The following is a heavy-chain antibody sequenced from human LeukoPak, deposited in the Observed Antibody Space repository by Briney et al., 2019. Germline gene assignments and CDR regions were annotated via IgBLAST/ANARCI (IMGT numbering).Heavy chain of an antibody. CDR3: AKQEGSGCYFDAFDI. CDR1: GFTFSSYA. V-gene: IGHV3-23*01. Sequence: GGSLTLFCSASGFTFSSYAMSWVRQAPGKGREGVSAMSGSGGSTYYADSVKGRFTISRDNSKNTLYLQMNSLRAEDTAVYYCAKQEGSGCYFDAFDIWGQGTMVTVSS. J-gene: IGHJ3*02. D-gene: IGHD6-19*01. CDR2: MSGSGGST.